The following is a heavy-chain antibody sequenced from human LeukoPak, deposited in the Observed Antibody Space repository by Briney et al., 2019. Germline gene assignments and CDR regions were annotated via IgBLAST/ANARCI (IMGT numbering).Heavy chain of an antibody. D-gene: IGHD3-9*01. J-gene: IGHJ4*02. CDR3: ARRFYDNLTGHTWYDY. CDR2: INPTAGST. Sequence: GVSVKVACKASGYTFISYYIHWVRQAPPRGREWMGIINPTAGSTYYAQKFQGRVPMTRDMSTSTVYMELSSLRSEDTVVYYCARRFYDNLTGHTWYDYWGQGTLVTVSS. CDR1: GYTFISYY. V-gene: IGHV1-46*01.